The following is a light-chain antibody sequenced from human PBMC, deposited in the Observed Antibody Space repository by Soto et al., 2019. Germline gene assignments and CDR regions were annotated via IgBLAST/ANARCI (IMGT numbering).Light chain of an antibody. Sequence: QSALTQPRSVSGSPGQSVTISCTGTSSDVGGYNYVSWYQQHPGKAPKLIIYDVSKRPSGVPDRFSGSKSGNTASLTISGLQAEDGADYYCYSYAGSYTFYVFGTGTKLTVL. CDR1: SSDVGGYNY. J-gene: IGLJ1*01. V-gene: IGLV2-11*01. CDR3: YSYAGSYTFYV. CDR2: DVS.